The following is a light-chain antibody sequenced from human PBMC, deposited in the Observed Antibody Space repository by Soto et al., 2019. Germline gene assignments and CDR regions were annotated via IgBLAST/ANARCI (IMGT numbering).Light chain of an antibody. Sequence: DIQMTQSSSTLSASVGDRVTITCRASQSISSWLAWYQQKPGKAPKLLIYKASSLESEVPSRFSGNGSGTEFTLTISSLQPDDFATYYCQQYNSYWTFGQGTKVEVK. CDR3: QQYNSYWT. V-gene: IGKV1-5*03. J-gene: IGKJ1*01. CDR2: KAS. CDR1: QSISSW.